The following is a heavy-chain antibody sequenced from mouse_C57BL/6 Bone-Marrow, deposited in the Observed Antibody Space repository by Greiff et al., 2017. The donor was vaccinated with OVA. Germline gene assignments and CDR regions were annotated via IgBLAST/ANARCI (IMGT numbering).Heavy chain of an antibody. J-gene: IGHJ2*01. D-gene: IGHD1-1*01. CDR3: TAYGY. CDR2: IDPENGDT. V-gene: IGHV14-4*01. CDR1: GFNIKDDY. Sequence: VQLQQSGAELVRPGASVKLSCTASGFNIKDDYMHWVKERPEKGLEWIGWIDPENGDTDYASKFQGKATITVDTSSKTVYLHLSSLTSEDTAVYYSTAYGYGGQGTALTVSS.